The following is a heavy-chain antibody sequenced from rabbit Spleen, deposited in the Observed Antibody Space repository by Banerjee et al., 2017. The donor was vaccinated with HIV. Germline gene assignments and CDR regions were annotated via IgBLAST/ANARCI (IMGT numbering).Heavy chain of an antibody. D-gene: IGHD6-1*01. V-gene: IGHV1S45*01. Sequence: QEQVVESGGGLVQPEGSLTPTCKASGFTISSNYYMCWVRQAPGKGLKLIACTYDTDGGTWYASWAKGRFTISKTSSTTVTLQMTSLTAADTATYFCARSRERLFQTRLDLWGPGTLVTVS. CDR2: TYDTDGGT. J-gene: IGHJ3*01. CDR3: ARSRERLFQTRLDL. CDR1: GFTISSNYY.